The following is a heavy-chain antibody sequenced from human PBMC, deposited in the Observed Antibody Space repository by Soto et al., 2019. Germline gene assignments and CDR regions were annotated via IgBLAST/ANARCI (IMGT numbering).Heavy chain of an antibody. CDR1: GGSISDNY. J-gene: IGHJ5*02. D-gene: IGHD4-17*01. Sequence: SETLSLTCTVSGGSISDNYRNWIRQSPGKGLEWIGYIFYSGSTKYNPSLKSRVTISLDTSKNQFFLKLTSVTAADTAVYYCASRRIAVTTWRYWFDPWGQGTPVTVSS. CDR3: ASRRIAVTTWRYWFDP. V-gene: IGHV4-59*08. CDR2: IFYSGST.